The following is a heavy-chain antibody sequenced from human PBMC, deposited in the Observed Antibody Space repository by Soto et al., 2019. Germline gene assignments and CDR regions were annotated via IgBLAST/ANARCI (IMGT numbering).Heavy chain of an antibody. CDR1: GFTFSTYW. D-gene: IGHD3-16*01. V-gene: IGHV3-74*01. CDR3: AKDFLGAGYWYFDL. J-gene: IGHJ2*01. Sequence: PGGSMRLSSAASGFTFSTYWMYWVRQATGKGLVWVSRIKSDGSSTNYADSVKGRFTISRDNAKNTLYLQMNSLRAEDTAVYYCAKDFLGAGYWYFDLWGRGTLVTVSS. CDR2: IKSDGSST.